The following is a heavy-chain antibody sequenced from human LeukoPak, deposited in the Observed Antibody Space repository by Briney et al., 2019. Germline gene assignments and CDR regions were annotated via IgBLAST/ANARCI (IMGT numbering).Heavy chain of an antibody. Sequence: PSETLSLTRTVSGGSISSSSYYWGWIRQPPGKGLEWVGSIYYSGSTYYNPSLKSRVTISVDTSKNQFSLKLSSVTAADTAVYYCASSYCSSTSCYYFDNWFDPWGQGTLVTVSS. J-gene: IGHJ5*02. CDR3: ASSYCSSTSCYYFDNWFDP. D-gene: IGHD2-2*01. CDR2: IYYSGST. CDR1: GGSISSSSYY. V-gene: IGHV4-39*01.